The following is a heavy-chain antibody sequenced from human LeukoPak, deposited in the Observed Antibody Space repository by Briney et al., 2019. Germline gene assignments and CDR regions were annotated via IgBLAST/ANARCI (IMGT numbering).Heavy chain of an antibody. Sequence: ASVKVSCKASEGTFSSYAISWVRQAPGQGLEWMGGIIPIFGTANYAQKFQGRVTITADESTSTAYMELSSLRSEDTAVYYCARGQWLVREDRNAFDIWGQGTMVTVSS. CDR2: IIPIFGTA. V-gene: IGHV1-69*13. J-gene: IGHJ3*02. D-gene: IGHD6-19*01. CDR1: EGTFSSYA. CDR3: ARGQWLVREDRNAFDI.